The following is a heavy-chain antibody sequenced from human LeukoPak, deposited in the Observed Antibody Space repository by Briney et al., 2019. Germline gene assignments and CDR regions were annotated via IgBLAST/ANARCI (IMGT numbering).Heavy chain of an antibody. D-gene: IGHD5-18*01. J-gene: IGHJ4*02. Sequence: GRTLRLFCAASGFTFSSYAMHWVRQAPGKGLEWVAVISYDGSNKYYADSVKGRFTISRDNSKNTLYLQMNSLRAEDTAVYYCARDGEAMVYFDYWGQGTLVTVSS. CDR2: ISYDGSNK. V-gene: IGHV3-30*04. CDR3: ARDGEAMVYFDY. CDR1: GFTFSSYA.